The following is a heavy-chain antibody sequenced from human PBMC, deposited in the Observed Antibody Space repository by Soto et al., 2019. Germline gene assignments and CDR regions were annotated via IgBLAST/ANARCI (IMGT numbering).Heavy chain of an antibody. Sequence: PGGSLRLSCAASGFTFSSYSMNWVRQARGKGLEWVSSISSSSSYIYYADSVKGRFTISRDNAKNSLYLQMNSLRAEDTAVYYCAREFTCDIVATIGAHYYGMDVWGQGTTVTVSS. V-gene: IGHV3-21*01. CDR3: AREFTCDIVATIGAHYYGMDV. D-gene: IGHD5-12*01. CDR2: ISSSSSYI. J-gene: IGHJ6*02. CDR1: GFTFSSYS.